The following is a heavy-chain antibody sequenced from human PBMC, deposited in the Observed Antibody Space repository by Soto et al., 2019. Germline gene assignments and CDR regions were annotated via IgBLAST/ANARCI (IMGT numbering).Heavy chain of an antibody. J-gene: IGHJ5*01. CDR2: IGSTGSTI. CDR1: GFDFRIYE. V-gene: IGHV3-48*03. CDR3: ARRGYSGYDWGWYDS. Sequence: GGSLRLSCEASGFDFRIYEMNWVRQAPGKGLEWLSYIGSTGSTIYYADSVKGRFTISRDDGKNSVYLQMNTLRAEDTAVYYCARRGYSGYDWGWYDSWGQGPQVTVSS. D-gene: IGHD5-12*01.